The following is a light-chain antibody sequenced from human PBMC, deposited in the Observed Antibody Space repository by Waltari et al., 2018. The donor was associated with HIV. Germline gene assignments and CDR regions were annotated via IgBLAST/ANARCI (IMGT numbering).Light chain of an antibody. V-gene: IGLV2-8*01. CDR3: TSYVDNYHVF. CDR2: EVT. J-gene: IGLJ2*01. CDR1: SNDVGAYDY. Sequence: QSALTQPPSASGPPGQSVTISCTGTSNDVGAYDYVSWYQQHPGRAPKLLIYEVTKRPSGVPDRFSGSKSGNTASLTVSGLQAEDDGHYYCTSYVDNYHVFFGGGTKLTVL.